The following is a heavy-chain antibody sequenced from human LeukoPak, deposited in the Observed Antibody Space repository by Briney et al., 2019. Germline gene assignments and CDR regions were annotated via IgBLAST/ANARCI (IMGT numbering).Heavy chain of an antibody. D-gene: IGHD4-17*01. J-gene: IGHJ4*02. Sequence: SVKVSCKASGGTFSSYAISWVRQAPGQGLEWMGRIIPILGIANYAQKFQGRVTITADKSTSTAYMELSSLRSEDTAVYYCARARHDYGDYPVTDYWGQGTLVTVSS. V-gene: IGHV1-69*04. CDR2: IIPILGIA. CDR1: GGTFSSYA. CDR3: ARARHDYGDYPVTDY.